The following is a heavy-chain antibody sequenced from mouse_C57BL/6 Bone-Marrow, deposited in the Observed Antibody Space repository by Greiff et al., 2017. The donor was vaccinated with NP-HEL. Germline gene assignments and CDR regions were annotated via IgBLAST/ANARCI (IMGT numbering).Heavy chain of an antibody. V-gene: IGHV1-26*01. CDR3: ARGRVEGYFDV. D-gene: IGHD1-1*01. CDR1: GYTFTDYY. CDR2: INPNNGGT. Sequence: EVQLQQSGPELVKPGASVKISCKASGYTFTDYYMNWVKQSHGKSLEWIGDINPNNGGTSYNQKFKGKATLTVDKSSSTAYMELRSLTSEDSAVYYCARGRVEGYFDVWGTGTTVTVSS. J-gene: IGHJ1*03.